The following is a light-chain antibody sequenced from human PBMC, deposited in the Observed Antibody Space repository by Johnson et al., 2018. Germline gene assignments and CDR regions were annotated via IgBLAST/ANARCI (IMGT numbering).Light chain of an antibody. CDR2: ENN. J-gene: IGLJ1*01. CDR3: GTWDSSLSAVNV. Sequence: QSVLTQPPSVSAAPGQKVTISCSGSSSNIGNNYVSWYQQLPGTAPKLLIYENNKRPSGIPDRFSGSKSGTSATLGITRLQTGDESDYYCGTWDSSLSAVNVFGTGTKVTVL. V-gene: IGLV1-51*02. CDR1: SSNIGNNY.